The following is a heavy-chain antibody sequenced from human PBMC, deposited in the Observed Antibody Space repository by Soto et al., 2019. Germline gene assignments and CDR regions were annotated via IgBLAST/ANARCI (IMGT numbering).Heavy chain of an antibody. D-gene: IGHD4-17*01. CDR1: GFSLSTGGVG. CDR3: ARKGSGDYALDY. V-gene: IGHV2-5*02. Sequence: QITLKESGPTLVQPTQTLTLTCTLSGFSLSTGGVGVGWIRQSPGKALEWLAVIYWDDVKHYSPSLERRLAITKDTSESEVVLTMTNMDPVDTATYYCARKGSGDYALDYWGQGILVTVSS. CDR2: IYWDDVK. J-gene: IGHJ4*02.